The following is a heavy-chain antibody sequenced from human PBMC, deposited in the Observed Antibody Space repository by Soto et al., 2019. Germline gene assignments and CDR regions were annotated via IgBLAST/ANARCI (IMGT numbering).Heavy chain of an antibody. V-gene: IGHV3-30*18. CDR1: GFTFSSYG. Sequence: PGGSLRLSCAASGFTFSSYGMHWVRQAPGKGLEWVAVISYDGSNKYYADSVKGRFTISRDNSKNTLYLQMNSLRAEDTAVYYCAKDGPEWGLLGYYYYGMDVWGQGTTVTVSS. J-gene: IGHJ6*02. D-gene: IGHD3-10*01. CDR2: ISYDGSNK. CDR3: AKDGPEWGLLGYYYYGMDV.